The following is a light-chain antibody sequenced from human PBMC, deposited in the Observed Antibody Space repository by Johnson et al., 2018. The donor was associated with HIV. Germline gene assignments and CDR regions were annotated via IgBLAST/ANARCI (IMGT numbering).Light chain of an antibody. Sequence: QSVLTQPPSVSAAPGQKVTISCSGSSSNIGNNYVSWYQQLPGTAPKLLIYDNNQRPSGIPDRFSGSKSGTSATLGITGLQTGAEADYYCGTWDSSLSAYYVFGTGTKVTVL. J-gene: IGLJ1*01. CDR1: SSNIGNNY. CDR3: GTWDSSLSAYYV. CDR2: DNN. V-gene: IGLV1-51*01.